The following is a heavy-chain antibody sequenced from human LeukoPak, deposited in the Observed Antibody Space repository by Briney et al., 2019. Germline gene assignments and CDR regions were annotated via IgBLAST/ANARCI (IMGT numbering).Heavy chain of an antibody. D-gene: IGHD3-10*01. J-gene: IGHJ4*02. CDR2: IYYSGST. CDR3: ASGFGYYFDY. Sequence: KSSETLSLTCTVSGGSISGYYWVWIRQPPGKGPEWIGYIYYSGSTNYNPSLKSRVTISVDTSKNQFSLKLNSVTAADTAVYYCASGFGYYFDYWGQGTLVTVSS. V-gene: IGHV4-59*01. CDR1: GGSISGYY.